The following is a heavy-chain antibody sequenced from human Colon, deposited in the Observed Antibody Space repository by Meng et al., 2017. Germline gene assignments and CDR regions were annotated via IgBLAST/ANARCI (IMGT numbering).Heavy chain of an antibody. CDR3: ARHISILGQRGFDY. V-gene: IGHV4-4*02. CDR2: FFHTGRT. CDR1: GGSISSNW. D-gene: IGHD3/OR15-3a*01. Sequence: QAQLQESAPGLVKPSGTLSLTCAVSGGSISSNWWSWVRQPPGKGLEWIGEFFHTGRTNYDPSLKSRVTISVDKSNNQFSLKLTSVTAADTAVYYCARHISILGQRGFDYWGQGTLVTVSS. J-gene: IGHJ4*02.